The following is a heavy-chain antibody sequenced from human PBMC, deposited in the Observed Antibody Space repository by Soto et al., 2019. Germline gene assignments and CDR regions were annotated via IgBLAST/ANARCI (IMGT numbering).Heavy chain of an antibody. V-gene: IGHV3-23*01. J-gene: IGHJ4*02. CDR3: ANAATYYYRSGYLTLPYFDF. CDR1: GFTFSSYA. D-gene: IGHD3-22*01. Sequence: EAQLLESGGGLVQPGGSLRLSCAASGFTFSSYAMSWVRQAPGKGLEWVSAISGSGGSTYYADSVKGRFTISRDNSKNTLSLQMNSLRAEDTAVHYCANAATYYYRSGYLTLPYFDFWGQGTPVTVSS. CDR2: ISGSGGST.